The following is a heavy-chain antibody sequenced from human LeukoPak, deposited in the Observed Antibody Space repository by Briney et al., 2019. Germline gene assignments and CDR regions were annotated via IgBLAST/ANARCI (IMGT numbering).Heavy chain of an antibody. CDR3: ARGRGDISARPFFDCR. CDR1: GFTFTTFS. CDR2: ISRNGETT. Sequence: GGSPRLSCAASGFTFTTFSMHWVRQAPGKGLEYVSGISRNGETTYYGESVKGRFTISRDSSKDTVYLQMGSLRSEDSGVYYCARGRGDISARPFFDCRGGQGSLVTVSS. D-gene: IGHD3/OR15-3a*01. J-gene: IGHJ4*02. V-gene: IGHV3-64*02.